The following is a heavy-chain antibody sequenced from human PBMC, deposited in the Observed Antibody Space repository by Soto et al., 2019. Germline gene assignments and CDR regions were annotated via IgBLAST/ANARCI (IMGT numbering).Heavy chain of an antibody. CDR2: MNPNSGNT. D-gene: IGHD6-19*01. Sequence: ASVKVSCKASGYTCTSYDSNGGRQATGQGLEWMGWMNPNSGNTGYAQKFQGRVTMTRNTSISTAYMELSSLRSEDTAVYYCASLPWSSGWFTSYYYYGMDVWGQGTTVTVSS. J-gene: IGHJ6*02. CDR3: ASLPWSSGWFTSYYYYGMDV. CDR1: GYTCTSYD. V-gene: IGHV1-8*01.